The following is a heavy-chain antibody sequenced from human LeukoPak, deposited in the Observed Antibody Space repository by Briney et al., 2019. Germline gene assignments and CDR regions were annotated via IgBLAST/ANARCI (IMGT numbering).Heavy chain of an antibody. CDR3: ARGRGDDYVWGSYRYYLDY. CDR1: GVSFSGYY. CDR2: INHSGST. D-gene: IGHD3-16*02. J-gene: IGHJ4*02. Sequence: KPSGTLSLTCAVYGVSFSGYYWSWIRQPPGKGLEWIGEINHSGSTNYNPSLKSRVTISVDTSKNQFSLKLSSVTAADTAVYYCARGRGDDYVWGSYRYYLDYWGQGTLVTVSS. V-gene: IGHV4-34*01.